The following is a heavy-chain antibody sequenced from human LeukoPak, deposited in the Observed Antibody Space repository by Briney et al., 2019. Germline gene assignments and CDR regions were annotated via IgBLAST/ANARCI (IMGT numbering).Heavy chain of an antibody. Sequence: ASVKVSCKASGYTFTSYGISWVRQAPGQGLEWMGWISAYNGNTNYAQKLQGRVTMTTDTSTSTAYMELRSLRSDDTAVYYCARAPEPHQLLKNPHSIYYYYYGMDVWGQGTTVTVSS. D-gene: IGHD2-2*01. CDR1: GYTFTSYG. CDR3: ARAPEPHQLLKNPHSIYYYYYGMDV. V-gene: IGHV1-18*01. J-gene: IGHJ6*02. CDR2: ISAYNGNT.